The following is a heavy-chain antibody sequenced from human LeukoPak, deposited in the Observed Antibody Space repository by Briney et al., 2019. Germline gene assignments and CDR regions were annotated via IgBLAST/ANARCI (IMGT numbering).Heavy chain of an antibody. V-gene: IGHV4-34*01. J-gene: IGHJ4*02. CDR1: GGSFNDYY. CDR3: ARGVYIAAAQYGY. D-gene: IGHD6-13*01. CDR2: INHSGST. Sequence: SETLSLTCAVYGGSFNDYYWTWIRQPPGKGLEWIGEINHSGSTNYNPSLKSRVTISVDTSKNQFSLKLNSVTAADTAVYYCARGVYIAAAQYGYWGQGTLVTVSS.